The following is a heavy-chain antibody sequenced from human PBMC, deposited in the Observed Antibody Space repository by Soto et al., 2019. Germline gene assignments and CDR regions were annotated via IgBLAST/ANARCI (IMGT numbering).Heavy chain of an antibody. V-gene: IGHV2-70*11. CDR3: ARMLDYSNYPNYFDY. Sequence: SGPTLVNPTQTLTLTCTFSGFSLSTSGMCVSWIRQPPGKALEWLARIDWDDDKYYSTSLKTRLTISKDTSKNQVVLTMTNMDPVDTATYYCARMLDYSNYPNYFDYWGQGTLVTVSS. D-gene: IGHD4-4*01. CDR1: GFSLSTSGMC. CDR2: IDWDDDK. J-gene: IGHJ4*02.